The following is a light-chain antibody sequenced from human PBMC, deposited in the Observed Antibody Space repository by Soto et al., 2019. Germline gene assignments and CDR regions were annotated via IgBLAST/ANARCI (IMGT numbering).Light chain of an antibody. CDR1: QSVSSY. V-gene: IGKV3-11*01. CDR2: DAS. J-gene: IGKJ1*01. Sequence: EIVLTQSPATLSLSPGERATLSCRASQSVSSYLAWYQQKPGQAPRLLIYDASNRATGIPARFSGSGSGTDFTLTISSLEPEEFAVYYCQHYNSYSEAFGQGTKVELK. CDR3: QHYNSYSEA.